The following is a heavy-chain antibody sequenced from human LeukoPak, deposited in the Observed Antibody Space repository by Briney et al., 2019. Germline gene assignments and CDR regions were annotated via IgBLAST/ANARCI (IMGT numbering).Heavy chain of an antibody. D-gene: IGHD6-13*01. V-gene: IGHV1-69*13. J-gene: IGHJ5*02. CDR3: ARGIAAAGTFDP. CDR1: GGTFSNYA. Sequence: SVKVSCKASGGTFSNYAISWVRQAPGQGLEWMGGIIPIFGTANYAQKFQGRVTITADESTSTAYMELSSLRSEDTAVYYCARGIAAAGTFDPWGQGTLVTVSS. CDR2: IIPIFGTA.